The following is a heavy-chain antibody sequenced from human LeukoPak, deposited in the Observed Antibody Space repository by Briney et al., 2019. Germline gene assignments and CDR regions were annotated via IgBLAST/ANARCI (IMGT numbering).Heavy chain of an antibody. J-gene: IGHJ5*02. D-gene: IGHD1-1*01. CDR2: KYWSGTS. CDR3: ARGGVQLWTDRELDL. V-gene: IGHV4-59*11. CDR1: GDSMENHY. Sequence: SETLSLTCNVSGDSMENHYWSWIRQPPGKGLEWIGYKYWSGTSNYNPSLKSRVTISVDTSNNQVSLKLTSVTAADTAVYNCARGGVQLWTDRELDLSGQGTLVTVSS.